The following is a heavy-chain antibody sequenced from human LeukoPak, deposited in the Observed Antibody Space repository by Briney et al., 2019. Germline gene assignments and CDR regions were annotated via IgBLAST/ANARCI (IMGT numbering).Heavy chain of an antibody. CDR3: ARGVRFGELPERAYNWFDP. Sequence: GGSLRLSCVGSGFTFTTYWMSWVRQAPGKGLEWVANIKQDGSEKYYVDSVKGRFTISRDNANNSLYLQMNSLRSEDTAVYYCARGVRFGELPERAYNWFDPWGQGTLVTVSS. V-gene: IGHV3-7*03. J-gene: IGHJ5*02. CDR2: IKQDGSEK. D-gene: IGHD3-10*01. CDR1: GFTFTTYW.